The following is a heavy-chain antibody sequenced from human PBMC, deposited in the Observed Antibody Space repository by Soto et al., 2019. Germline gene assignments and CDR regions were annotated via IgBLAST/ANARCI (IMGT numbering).Heavy chain of an antibody. V-gene: IGHV1-18*01. J-gene: IGHJ4*02. D-gene: IGHD6-19*01. Sequence: ASVKVSCKASGYTFTNYAISWVRQAPGQGLERMGWINGYNGKTNYAQMLQGRVTMTTDTSTSTAYMELRSLRSDDTAVYYCARDTGYSSGWGFGYWGQGTLVTVSS. CDR2: INGYNGKT. CDR1: GYTFTNYA. CDR3: ARDTGYSSGWGFGY.